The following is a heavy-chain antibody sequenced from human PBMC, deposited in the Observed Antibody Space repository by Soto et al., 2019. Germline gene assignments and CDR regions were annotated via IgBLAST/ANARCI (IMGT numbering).Heavy chain of an antibody. CDR2: IYSSGST. CDR3: ARRYGGGFDY. Sequence: QVQLLESGPGLVKPSETLSLTCTVSGGSISSYYWSWIRQPPGKGLEWIGYIYSSGSTNYNPSLRRRVTISVDTSKNQFPLKLSAGTAADTAVYYCARRYGGGFDYWGQGTLVTVSS. V-gene: IGHV4-59*08. D-gene: IGHD3-10*01. J-gene: IGHJ4*02. CDR1: GGSISSYY.